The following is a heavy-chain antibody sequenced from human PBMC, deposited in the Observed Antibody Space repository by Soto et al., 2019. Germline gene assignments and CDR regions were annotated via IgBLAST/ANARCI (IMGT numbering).Heavy chain of an antibody. CDR2: ISSSSSVI. Sequence: GGSLRLSCATSGFILSDCAMNWVRQAPGKGLEWVSYISSSSSVIDYADSVKGRFTISRDNSKNMLYLQMNSLRAEDTAVYYCAKVRADYYDSSGPSDYWGQGTLVTVSS. V-gene: IGHV3-48*01. CDR3: AKVRADYYDSSGPSDY. CDR1: GFILSDCA. D-gene: IGHD3-22*01. J-gene: IGHJ4*02.